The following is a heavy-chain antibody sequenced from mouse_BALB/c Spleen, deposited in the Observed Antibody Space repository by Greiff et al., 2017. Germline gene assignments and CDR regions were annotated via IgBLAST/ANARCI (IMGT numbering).Heavy chain of an antibody. J-gene: IGHJ4*01. V-gene: IGHV1S56*01. CDR1: GYTFTSYY. Sequence: QVQLQQSGPELVKPGASVRISCKASGYTFTSYYIHWVKQRPGQGLEWIGWIYPGNVNTKYNEKFKGKATLTADKSSSTAYMQLSSLTSEDSAVYFCARSDYGGYAMDYWGQGTSVTVSS. CDR3: ARSDYGGYAMDY. D-gene: IGHD2-4*01. CDR2: IYPGNVNT.